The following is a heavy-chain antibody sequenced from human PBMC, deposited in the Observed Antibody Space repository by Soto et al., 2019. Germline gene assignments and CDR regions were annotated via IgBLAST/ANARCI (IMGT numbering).Heavy chain of an antibody. CDR3: ASAGPAAGRGTSPIG. J-gene: IGHJ4*02. D-gene: IGHD2-15*01. CDR2: INSGGST. V-gene: IGHV3-53*01. Sequence: EMQLVESGGGLIQPGGSLRLSCAASGFTVSSNYMSWVRQAPGKGLEWVSLINSGGSTYYADSVKGRFTISRDNSKNTVYLQMNSLRAEDTAVYYCASAGPAAGRGTSPIGWGQGTLVTVSS. CDR1: GFTVSSNY.